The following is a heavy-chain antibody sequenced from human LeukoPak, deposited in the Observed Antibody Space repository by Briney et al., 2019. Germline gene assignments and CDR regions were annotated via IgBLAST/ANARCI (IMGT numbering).Heavy chain of an antibody. CDR2: IYTSGST. Sequence: SETLSLTCTVSGGSISSYYLSWIRQPAGKGLEWIGRIYTSGSTNYNPSLKSRVTMSVDTSKNQFSLKLSSVTAAGTAVYYYAGEAVPLGYCSGGSCARGDAFDIWGQGTMVTVSS. V-gene: IGHV4-4*07. D-gene: IGHD2-15*01. CDR1: GGSISSYY. J-gene: IGHJ3*02. CDR3: AGEAVPLGYCSGGSCARGDAFDI.